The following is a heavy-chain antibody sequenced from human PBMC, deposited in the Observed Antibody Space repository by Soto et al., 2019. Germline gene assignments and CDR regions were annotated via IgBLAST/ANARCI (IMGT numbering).Heavy chain of an antibody. Sequence: QVQLQESGPRLVKPSGTLSLTCTVSGGSITNSNWWSWVRLPPAKGLEWIGDIYHAGSTKYNPSLERRVTRSVDTSNNQFALTLTSVNAADTAVYFCARGPPIVGNTTPLDSWGQGTLVTVS. D-gene: IGHD1-26*01. V-gene: IGHV4-4*02. CDR1: GGSITNSNW. CDR3: ARGPPIVGNTTPLDS. CDR2: IYHAGST. J-gene: IGHJ4*02.